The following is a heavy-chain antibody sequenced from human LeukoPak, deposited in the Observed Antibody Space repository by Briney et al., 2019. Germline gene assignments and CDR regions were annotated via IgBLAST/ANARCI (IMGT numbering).Heavy chain of an antibody. V-gene: IGHV4-30-2*01. CDR2: IYHSGST. CDR1: GGSISSGGYS. D-gene: IGHD3-22*01. Sequence: KPSETLSLTCAVSGGSISSGGYSWSWIRQPPGKGLEWIGYIYHSGSTYYNPSLKSRVTISVDRSKNQFSLKLSSVTAADTAVYYCARGPYYYEYYFDYWGQGTLVTVSS. CDR3: ARGPYYYEYYFDY. J-gene: IGHJ4*02.